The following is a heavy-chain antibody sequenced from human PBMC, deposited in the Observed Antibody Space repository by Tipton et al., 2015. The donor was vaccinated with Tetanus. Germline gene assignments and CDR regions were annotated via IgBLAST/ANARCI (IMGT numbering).Heavy chain of an antibody. CDR1: SGSISTYY. J-gene: IGHJ4*02. V-gene: IGHV4-59*01. CDR2: INYSGST. CDR3: ARAHYDIVWGSYRSSSAGYFFDY. Sequence: TLSLTCTVSSGSISTYYWSWIRQPPGKGLEWIGYINYSGSTNYNPSLRSRVTISVDTSKKHFSLKLSSVTSADTAVYYCARAHYDIVWGSYRSSSAGYFFDYWGQGTLVIVSS. D-gene: IGHD3-16*02.